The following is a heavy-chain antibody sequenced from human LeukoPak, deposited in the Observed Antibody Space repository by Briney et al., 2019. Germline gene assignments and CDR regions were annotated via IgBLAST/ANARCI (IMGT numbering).Heavy chain of an antibody. CDR3: LLDRYYP. J-gene: IGHJ5*02. CDR1: GYTFTSYG. V-gene: IGHV1-18*01. D-gene: IGHD3-9*01. Sequence: GASVKVSCKASGYTFTSYGISWVRQAPGQGLEWMGWISAYNGNTNYAQKFQGRVTITADESTSTAYMELSSLRSEDTAVYYCLLDRYYPWGQGTLVTVSS. CDR2: ISAYNGNT.